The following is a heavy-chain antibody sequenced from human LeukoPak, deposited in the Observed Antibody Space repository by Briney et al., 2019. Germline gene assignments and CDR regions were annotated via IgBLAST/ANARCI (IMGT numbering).Heavy chain of an antibody. Sequence: GGSLRLSCAASGFTFSSYGMHWDRQAPGKGLEWVAFIRYDGSNKYYADSVKGRFTISRDNSKNTLYLQMNSLRAEDTAVYYCAKDQSYSSSWHYFDYWGQGTLVTVSS. V-gene: IGHV3-30*02. CDR2: IRYDGSNK. J-gene: IGHJ4*02. D-gene: IGHD6-13*01. CDR3: AKDQSYSSSWHYFDY. CDR1: GFTFSSYG.